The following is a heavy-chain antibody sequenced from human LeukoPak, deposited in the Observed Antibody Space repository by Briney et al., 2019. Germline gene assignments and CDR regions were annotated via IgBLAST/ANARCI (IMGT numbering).Heavy chain of an antibody. D-gene: IGHD4-17*01. CDR1: GGSFSGYY. CDR3: ASRDYNDYGDSSAPDFDY. CDR2: INHSGST. J-gene: IGHJ4*02. V-gene: IGHV4-34*01. Sequence: SETLSLPCAVYGGSFSGYYWSWIRQPPGKGLEWIGEINHSGSTNYNPSLKSRVTISVDTSKNQFSLRLSSVTAADTAVYYCASRDYNDYGDSSAPDFDYWGQGTLVTVSS.